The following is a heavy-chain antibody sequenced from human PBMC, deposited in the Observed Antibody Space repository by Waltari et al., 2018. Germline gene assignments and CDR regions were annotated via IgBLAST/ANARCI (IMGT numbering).Heavy chain of an antibody. CDR3: ARLAPRTYRSPVPGRHYYYGMDV. J-gene: IGHJ6*02. CDR2: SSEDETSI. Sequence: EEQLLESGGGLVQPGDSLRLSCAGSGFRFSNYWMNWVRQAQGKGLVWVALSSEDETSIRYADSGKGRFTISRENAKNTVYLQMKRLRVEDTAVYYCARLAPRTYRSPVPGRHYYYGMDVWGQGTTVTVSS. V-gene: IGHV3-74*01. D-gene: IGHD3-10*01. CDR1: GFRFSNYW.